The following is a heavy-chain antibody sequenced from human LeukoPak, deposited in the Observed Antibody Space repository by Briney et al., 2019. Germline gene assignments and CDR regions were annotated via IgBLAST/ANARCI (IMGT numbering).Heavy chain of an antibody. CDR3: ARGPAPLYQLLHPADWYFDL. Sequence: PSQTLSLTCTVSGGSINTGDYYSSWIRQHPGKGLEWIGYIHYSGSTNYNPSLKSRVTISVDTSKNQFSLKLSSVTAADTAVYYCARGPAPLYQLLHPADWYFDLWGRGTLVTVSS. V-gene: IGHV4-31*03. J-gene: IGHJ2*01. D-gene: IGHD2-2*01. CDR1: GGSINTGDYY. CDR2: IHYSGST.